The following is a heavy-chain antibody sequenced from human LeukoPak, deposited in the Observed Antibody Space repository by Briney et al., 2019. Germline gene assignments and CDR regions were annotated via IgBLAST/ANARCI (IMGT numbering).Heavy chain of an antibody. V-gene: IGHV1-46*01. D-gene: IGHD6-19*01. Sequence: ASVKVSCKASGYTFTSYYMHWVRQAPGQGLEWMGIIKPSGGSTSYAQKFQGRVTMTRDTSTSTVYMELSSLRSEDTAVYYCARAADSSGWYRAFGYFDYWGQGTLVTVSS. J-gene: IGHJ4*02. CDR3: ARAADSSGWYRAFGYFDY. CDR1: GYTFTSYY. CDR2: IKPSGGST.